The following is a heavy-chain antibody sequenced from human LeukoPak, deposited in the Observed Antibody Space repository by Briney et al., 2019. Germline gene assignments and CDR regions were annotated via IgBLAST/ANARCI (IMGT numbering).Heavy chain of an antibody. CDR2: MNPNRGDT. Sequence: ASVKVSCKASGYTFTSYDIHWVRQATGQGLEWMGRMNPNRGDTDYAQKFQGRVTMTRDTSISTAYMELSRLRSDDTAVYYCAREESSFAFDIWGQGTMVTVSS. CDR3: AREESSFAFDI. V-gene: IGHV1-2*06. J-gene: IGHJ3*02. CDR1: GYTFTSYD. D-gene: IGHD6-13*01.